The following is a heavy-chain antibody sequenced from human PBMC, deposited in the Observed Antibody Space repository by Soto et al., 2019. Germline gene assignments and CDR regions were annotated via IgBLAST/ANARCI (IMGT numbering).Heavy chain of an antibody. D-gene: IGHD6-13*01. J-gene: IGHJ4*02. V-gene: IGHV3-66*01. CDR1: GFTVSSNY. Sequence: EVQLVESGGGLVQPGGSLRLSCAASGFTVSSNYMSWVRQAPGKGLEWVSVIYSGGSTYYADSVKGRFTISRDNSKNTLYLQMNSLRAEDTAVYYCARRVSGIAAFWFDYWGQGTLVTVSS. CDR2: IYSGGST. CDR3: ARRVSGIAAFWFDY.